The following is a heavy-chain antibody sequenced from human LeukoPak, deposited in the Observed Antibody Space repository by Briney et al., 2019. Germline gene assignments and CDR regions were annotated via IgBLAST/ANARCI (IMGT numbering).Heavy chain of an antibody. V-gene: IGHV3-21*01. CDR1: GFTFSSYS. CDR2: ISSSSSYI. CDR3: ARQYYDILTGYYKPGDYFDY. J-gene: IGHJ4*02. Sequence: GGSLRLSCVASGFTFSSYSMNWVRQAPGKGLEWVSSISSSSSYIYYADSVKGRFTISRDNAKNSLYLQMNSLRAEDTAVYYCARQYYDILTGYYKPGDYFDYWGQGTLVTVSS. D-gene: IGHD3-9*01.